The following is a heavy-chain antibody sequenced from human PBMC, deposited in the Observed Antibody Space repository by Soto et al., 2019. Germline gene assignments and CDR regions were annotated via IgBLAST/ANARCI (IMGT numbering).Heavy chain of an antibody. CDR3: ARDGDPGYSFWSGPLGGGRFDP. CDR1: GGTFGNTA. Sequence: QVQLVQSGAEVKEPGSSVNVSCKTSGGTFGNTAVTWVRQVPGQGLEWIGGIVPLFGTANYAQKFRGRVMVTADASRSTADMDLSRLRSAATAIYYCARDGDPGYSFWSGPLGGGRFDPWGKGTLVTVSS. V-gene: IGHV1-69*12. D-gene: IGHD3-3*01. CDR2: IVPLFGTA. J-gene: IGHJ5*02.